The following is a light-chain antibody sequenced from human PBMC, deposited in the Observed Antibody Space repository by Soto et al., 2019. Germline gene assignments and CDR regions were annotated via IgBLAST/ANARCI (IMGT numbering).Light chain of an antibody. J-gene: IGKJ2*01. Sequence: DIVMTQSPLSLPVTPGEPASISCRSSQSLLHSNGYNYLDWYLQKPGQSPQLLIYLGSNRASGVPDRFSGSGSGTDFSLKISRVEAEDVWVYYCMQALQTPSYTFGQGTKLEIK. V-gene: IGKV2-28*01. CDR1: QSLLHSNGYNY. CDR2: LGS. CDR3: MQALQTPSYT.